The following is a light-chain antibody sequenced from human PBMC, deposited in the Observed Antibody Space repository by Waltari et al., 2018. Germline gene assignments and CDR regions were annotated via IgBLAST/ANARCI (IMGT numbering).Light chain of an antibody. CDR2: DVS. CDR1: SSDVGGYQF. J-gene: IGLJ1*01. V-gene: IGLV2-11*01. Sequence: QSALTQPRSVSGSPGQSVTISCTGTSSDVGGYQFVSWYQQHPGKAPKFMIYDVSKRPSGVPDRFSGSKSGNTASLTIFGLQAEDEAEYYCCSYAGDYTYVFGTGTKVTVL. CDR3: CSYAGDYTYV.